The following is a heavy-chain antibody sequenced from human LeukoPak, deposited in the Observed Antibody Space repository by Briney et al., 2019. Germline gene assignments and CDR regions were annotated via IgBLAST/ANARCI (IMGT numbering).Heavy chain of an antibody. Sequence: GGSLRLSCAASGFTFSSYAISWVRQAPGQGLEWMGGIIPIFGTANYAQKFQGRVTITADESTSTAYMELSSLRSEDTAVYYCAREGDYYGSGSYYKQDWGQGTLVTVSS. V-gene: IGHV1-69*01. J-gene: IGHJ4*02. D-gene: IGHD3-10*01. CDR1: GFTFSSYA. CDR2: IIPIFGTA. CDR3: AREGDYYGSGSYYKQD.